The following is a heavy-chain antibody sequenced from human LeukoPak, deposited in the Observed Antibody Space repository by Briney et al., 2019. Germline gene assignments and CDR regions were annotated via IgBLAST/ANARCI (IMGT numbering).Heavy chain of an antibody. CDR2: IYYSGST. D-gene: IGHD1-14*01. Sequence: PSETLSLACIVSGGSINTNTYYWGWIRQPPGQGLEWIGSIYYSGSTYYNPSLKSRVTISVDTSKNQFSLKLSSVTAADTAVYYCARTRTDLTYYYYYYMDVWGKGTTVTVSS. CDR1: GGSINTNTYY. J-gene: IGHJ6*03. V-gene: IGHV4-39*07. CDR3: ARTRTDLTYYYYYYMDV.